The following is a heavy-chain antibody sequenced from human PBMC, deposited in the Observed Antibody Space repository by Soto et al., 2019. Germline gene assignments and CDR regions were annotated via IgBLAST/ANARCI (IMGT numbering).Heavy chain of an antibody. J-gene: IGHJ3*02. D-gene: IGHD3-10*01. V-gene: IGHV1-8*01. CDR2: MNPNSGNT. CDR1: GYTFTSYD. Sequence: ASVKVSCKASGYTFTSYDINWVRQATGQGLEWMGWMNPNSGNTGYAQKFQGRVTMTRNTSISSAYMELSSLRSEDTDGYYCERGWREEWFEELLYAFDIWGQGTMVTFSS. CDR3: ERGWREEWFEELLYAFDI.